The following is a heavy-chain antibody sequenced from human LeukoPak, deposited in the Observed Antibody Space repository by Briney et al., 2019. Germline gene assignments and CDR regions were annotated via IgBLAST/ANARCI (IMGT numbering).Heavy chain of an antibody. D-gene: IGHD6-19*01. Sequence: GGSLRLASAASGFTFSGYWMTWDRPAPGKGLEWVANIKDDGSQKYYVDSVKGRFTVSRDNAKNSLYLQINSLRAEDTAVYYCARGRGWCDYWGQGTLVTVSS. CDR2: IKDDGSQK. J-gene: IGHJ4*02. CDR1: GFTFSGYW. V-gene: IGHV3-7*03. CDR3: ARGRGWCDY.